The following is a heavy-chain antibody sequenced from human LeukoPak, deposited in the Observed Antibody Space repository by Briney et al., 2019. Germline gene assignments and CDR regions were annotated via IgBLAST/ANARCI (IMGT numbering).Heavy chain of an antibody. CDR1: VYTFNSYG. Sequence: GASVKVSCKASVYTFNSYGITWVRQAPGQGLEWMGWINTYNSNTNYAQKLQGRVTMTRDPFASTVYMELRSLRSDDTAVYYCVLGWENDYWGQGSLVTVSS. J-gene: IGHJ4*02. CDR3: VLGWENDY. CDR2: INTYNSNT. D-gene: IGHD1-26*01. V-gene: IGHV1-18*01.